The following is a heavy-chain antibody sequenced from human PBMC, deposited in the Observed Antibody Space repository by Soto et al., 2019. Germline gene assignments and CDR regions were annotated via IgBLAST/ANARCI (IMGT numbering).Heavy chain of an antibody. D-gene: IGHD2-21*01. Sequence: QVQLQESGPGLVKPSETLSLTCTVSGDSITSYNWNWLRQPPGKALEWIGYGYSSGSTNYNPSLKSRVTISVDPSRNQFSLKVNSVTAADTAMYYCARRAVVAVTGSLDNWLDPWGQGILVTVSS. CDR1: GDSITSYN. CDR2: GYSSGST. V-gene: IGHV4-59*01. J-gene: IGHJ5*02. CDR3: ARRAVVAVTGSLDNWLDP.